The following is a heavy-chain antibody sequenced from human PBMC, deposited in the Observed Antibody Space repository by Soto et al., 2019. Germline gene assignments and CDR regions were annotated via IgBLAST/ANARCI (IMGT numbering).Heavy chain of an antibody. CDR1: GFTFSSYA. V-gene: IGHV3-23*01. CDR2: ISGSGGST. CDR3: AKVMVKNWFDP. J-gene: IGHJ5*02. D-gene: IGHD5-18*01. Sequence: EVQLLESGGGLVQPGGSLRLSCGASGFTFSSYAMSLVRQVPGKGLEWVSAISGSGGSTYYADSVKGRFTISRDNSKNTLYLQMNSLRADDTAVYYCAKVMVKNWFDPWGQGTPVTVSS.